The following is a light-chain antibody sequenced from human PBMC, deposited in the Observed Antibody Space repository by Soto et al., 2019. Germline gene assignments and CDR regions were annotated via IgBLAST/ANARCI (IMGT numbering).Light chain of an antibody. Sequence: QSALTQPASVSGSPGQSITISCTGTSSDVGSFSYVSWYQQHPGKAPKLLIYEVRKQPSGVSNRFSGSKSGNTASLTISGLQAEDEADYYCSSYTTSSSYVFGTGTKVTVL. V-gene: IGLV2-14*01. CDR1: SSDVGSFSY. CDR2: EVR. CDR3: SSYTTSSSYV. J-gene: IGLJ1*01.